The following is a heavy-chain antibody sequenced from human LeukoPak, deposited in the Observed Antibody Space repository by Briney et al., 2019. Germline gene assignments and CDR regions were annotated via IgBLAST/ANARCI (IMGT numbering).Heavy chain of an antibody. Sequence: GSLRLSCAASRFTFSSYGMHWVRQAPGKGLEWVAVISYDGSNKYYADSVKGRFTISRDNSKNTLYLQMNSLRAEDTAVYYCAKDTYYDFWSALGPLDYWGQGTLVAVSS. J-gene: IGHJ4*02. D-gene: IGHD3-3*01. CDR3: AKDTYYDFWSALGPLDY. CDR1: RFTFSSYG. V-gene: IGHV3-30*18. CDR2: ISYDGSNK.